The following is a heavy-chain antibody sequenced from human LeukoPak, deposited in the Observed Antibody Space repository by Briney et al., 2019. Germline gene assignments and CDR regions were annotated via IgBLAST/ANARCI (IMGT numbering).Heavy chain of an antibody. CDR2: IWYDGSNK. V-gene: IGHV3-33*01. Sequence: GSLRLSCAASGFTFSSYGLHWVRQAPGKGLGWVAVIWYDGSNKYYADSVEGRFTISRDNSKNTLYLQMNSLRAEDTAVYYCARTSGYSYGYFDYWGQGTLVTVSS. J-gene: IGHJ4*02. D-gene: IGHD5-18*01. CDR3: ARTSGYSYGYFDY. CDR1: GFTFSSYG.